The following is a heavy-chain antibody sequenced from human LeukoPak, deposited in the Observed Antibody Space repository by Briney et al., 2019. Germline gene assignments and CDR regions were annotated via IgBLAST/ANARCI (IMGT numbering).Heavy chain of an antibody. CDR1: GYSFTGYY. D-gene: IGHD2-2*01. CDR3: ARDLRDIVVVPAAHGYWYFDL. J-gene: IGHJ2*01. V-gene: IGHV1-2*02. Sequence: ASVKVSCKASGYSFTGYYLHWVRQAPGQGLEWMGWINPNSGGSKYAQKFQGRVTMTRDTSTTTAYMELSRLRSDDTAVYYCARDLRDIVVVPAAHGYWYFDLWGRGTLVTVSS. CDR2: INPNSGGS.